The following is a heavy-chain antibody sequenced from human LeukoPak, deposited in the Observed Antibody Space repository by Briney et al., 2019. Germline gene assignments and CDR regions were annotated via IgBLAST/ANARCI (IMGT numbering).Heavy chain of an antibody. CDR1: GGSIGSYY. CDR3: ATSAAVGGVKWFDP. V-gene: IGHV4-4*07. Sequence: SETLSLTCTVSGGSIGSYYWSWIRQTAGKRLEWIGRIYTSGSTDYSPSLRGRVTISVDKSKNHLSLKLNSVTAADTAVYYCATSAAVGGVKWFDPWGQGTLVTVSS. CDR2: IYTSGST. D-gene: IGHD6-19*01. J-gene: IGHJ5*02.